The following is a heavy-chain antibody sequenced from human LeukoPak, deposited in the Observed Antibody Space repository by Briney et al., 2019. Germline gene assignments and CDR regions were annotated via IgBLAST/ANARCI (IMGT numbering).Heavy chain of an antibody. CDR1: GDTFTSYA. Sequence: ASVKVSCKASGDTFTSYAISWVRQAPGQGLEWMGRINPNFGTANYAQKFQGRVTITTDESTSTAYMELSSLRSEDTAVYYCARYWVEDLLCYMDVWGKGTTVTVSS. D-gene: IGHD2-15*01. V-gene: IGHV1-69*05. J-gene: IGHJ6*03. CDR3: ARYWVEDLLCYMDV. CDR2: INPNFGTA.